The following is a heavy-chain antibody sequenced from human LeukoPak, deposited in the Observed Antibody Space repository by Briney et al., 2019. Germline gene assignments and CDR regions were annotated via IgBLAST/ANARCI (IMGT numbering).Heavy chain of an antibody. CDR1: GLTFVADL. CDR3: VRESEYYFDHSASFDY. V-gene: IGHV3-30-3*01. Sequence: GGSLRLSFSASGLTFVADLIHWVRQGPHKGPEWVAVMSSDGNAMFYADSVKGRFTISRDNSKNTLYLQMNSLRAEDTAVYYCVRESEYYFDHSASFDYWGQGTLVTVSS. CDR2: MSSDGNAM. J-gene: IGHJ4*02. D-gene: IGHD3-22*01.